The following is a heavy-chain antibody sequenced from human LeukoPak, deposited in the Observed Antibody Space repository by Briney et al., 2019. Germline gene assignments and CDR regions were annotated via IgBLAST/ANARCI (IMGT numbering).Heavy chain of an antibody. D-gene: IGHD1-26*01. V-gene: IGHV3-30*04. J-gene: IGHJ4*02. CDR2: ISYDGSNK. Sequence: GRSLRLSCAASGFTFSSYAMHWVRQAPGKGLEWVAVISYDGSNKYYADSVKGRFTISRDNSKNTLNLQMNSLRAEDTAVYYCARDTSLDYWGQGTLVTVSS. CDR3: ARDTSLDY. CDR1: GFTFSSYA.